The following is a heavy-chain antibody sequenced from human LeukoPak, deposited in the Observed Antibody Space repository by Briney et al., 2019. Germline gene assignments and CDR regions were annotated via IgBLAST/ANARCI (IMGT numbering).Heavy chain of an antibody. D-gene: IGHD1-26*01. J-gene: IGHJ3*02. CDR3: VRAVSGTLGGAFDI. CDR2: INPTGGAT. Sequence: ASVKVSCKASGYTFIDYFIHWVRQTPGQGLEWLGWINPTGGATRYAQTFQDRFPMTRDTAAYMDLGSLKSDDTAVYYCVRAVSGTLGGAFDIWGEGTAVTVSS. V-gene: IGHV1-2*02. CDR1: GYTFIDYF.